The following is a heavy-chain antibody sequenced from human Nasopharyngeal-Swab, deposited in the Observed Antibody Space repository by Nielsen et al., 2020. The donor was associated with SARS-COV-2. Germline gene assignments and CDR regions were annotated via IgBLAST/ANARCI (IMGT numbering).Heavy chain of an antibody. V-gene: IGHV3-7*03. D-gene: IGHD2-2*01. CDR3: AWSSPPSDY. CDR2: IKQDGSEK. CDR1: GFTFSSYW. J-gene: IGHJ4*02. Sequence: ETLSLTCAASGFTFSSYWMSWVRQAPGKGLEWVANIKQDGSEKYYVDSVKGRFTISRDNAKNSLYLQMNSLRAEDTAVYYCAWSSPPSDYWGQGTLVTVSS.